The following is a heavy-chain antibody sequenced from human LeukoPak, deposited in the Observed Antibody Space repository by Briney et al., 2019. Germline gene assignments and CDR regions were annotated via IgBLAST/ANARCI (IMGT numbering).Heavy chain of an antibody. V-gene: IGHV3-48*01. D-gene: IGHD5-12*01. CDR3: AREVVARRRTFHI. Sequence: GGSLRLSCAASGVTFSSYSMNWARQAPGKGLEWGSYISSISSTIYYADSVKGRVTISRDNCKNTLFLQMNGLRPEDTAVYYCAREVVARRRTFHIWGHGTMLTVSS. CDR2: ISSISSTI. CDR1: GVTFSSYS. J-gene: IGHJ3*02.